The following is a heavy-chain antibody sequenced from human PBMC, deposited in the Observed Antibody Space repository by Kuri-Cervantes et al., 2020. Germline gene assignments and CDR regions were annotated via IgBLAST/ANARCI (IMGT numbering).Heavy chain of an antibody. Sequence: ASVKVSCKASGYTFTGYYVHWVRQAPGQGLEWMGWINPNSGGTNYAQKFQGRVTMTRDTSISTAYMELSRLRSDDTAVYYCARGVVGATGAFDIWGQGTMVTVSS. J-gene: IGHJ3*02. D-gene: IGHD1-26*01. CDR1: GYTFTGYY. V-gene: IGHV1-2*02. CDR3: ARGVVGATGAFDI. CDR2: INPNSGGT.